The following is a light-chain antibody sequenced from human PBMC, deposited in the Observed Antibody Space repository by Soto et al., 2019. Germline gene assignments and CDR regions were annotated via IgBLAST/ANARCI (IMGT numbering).Light chain of an antibody. J-gene: IGKJ1*01. CDR1: ESVNSN. CDR3: QQYNKWPLT. Sequence: EIVMTQSPATLSVSPGERATLSCRASESVNSNLAWFQQKTGQAPRLLIYGSTTRATGSPARFSGSGSGTEFTLTISSLQSEDLAVYCCQQYNKWPLTFGQGTKLEIK. CDR2: GST. V-gene: IGKV3-15*01.